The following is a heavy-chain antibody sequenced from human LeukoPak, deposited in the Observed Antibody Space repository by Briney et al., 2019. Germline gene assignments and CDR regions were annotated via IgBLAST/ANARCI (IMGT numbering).Heavy chain of an antibody. Sequence: SETLSLTCTVSGYSISSGYYWGWIRQPPGKGLEWIGSIYHSGSTYYNPSLRSRVTISVDTSKNQFSLKLSSVTAADTAVYYCARLPTVTYYFDYWGQGTLVTVSS. CDR2: IYHSGST. CDR3: ARLPTVTYYFDY. J-gene: IGHJ4*02. D-gene: IGHD4-17*01. V-gene: IGHV4-38-2*02. CDR1: GYSISSGYY.